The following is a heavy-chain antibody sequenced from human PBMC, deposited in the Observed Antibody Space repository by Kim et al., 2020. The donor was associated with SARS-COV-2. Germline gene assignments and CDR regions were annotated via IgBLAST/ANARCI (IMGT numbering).Heavy chain of an antibody. V-gene: IGHV3-48*02. CDR2: ISSSSSTI. CDR1: GFTFSSYS. Sequence: GSLRLSCAASGFTFSSYSMNWVRQAPGKGLEWVSYISSSSSTIYYADSVKGRFTISRDNAKNSLYLQMNSLRDEDTAVYYCARDPTYDFWSGYSRSFDYWGQGTLVTVSS. CDR3: ARDPTYDFWSGYSRSFDY. D-gene: IGHD3-3*01. J-gene: IGHJ4*02.